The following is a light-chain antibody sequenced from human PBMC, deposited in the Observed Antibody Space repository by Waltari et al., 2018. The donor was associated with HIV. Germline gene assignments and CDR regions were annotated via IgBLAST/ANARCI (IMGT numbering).Light chain of an antibody. V-gene: IGKV3D-15*01. J-gene: IGKJ1*01. CDR2: AAS. Sequence: DIVMTQSPATLSVSPGETATLSCRASQNIRGNLAWYQQRHGQSPRLIIYAASSREPGIPARFSGRGPGTEFTLTITHLESDDSAFYYCQQYLDLPPWTFGQGTKVEI. CDR3: QQYLDLPPWT. CDR1: QNIRGN.